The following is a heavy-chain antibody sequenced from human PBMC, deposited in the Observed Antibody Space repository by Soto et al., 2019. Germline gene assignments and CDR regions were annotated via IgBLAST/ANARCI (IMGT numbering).Heavy chain of an antibody. CDR2: ISSSGSSV. V-gene: IGHV3-48*03. Sequence: GGSLRLSCAASRFTFSTYEMHWVRQAPGKGLEWVSCISSSGSSVYYADSVKGRFTISRDNSRSSLYLQMNSLRDEDTALYYCVRYCSSTLCNGVATRTFDYWGQGALVTVSS. CDR3: VRYCSSTLCNGVATRTFDY. J-gene: IGHJ4*02. CDR1: RFTFSTYE. D-gene: IGHD5-12*01.